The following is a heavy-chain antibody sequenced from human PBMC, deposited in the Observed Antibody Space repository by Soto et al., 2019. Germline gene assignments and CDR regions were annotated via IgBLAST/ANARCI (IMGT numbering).Heavy chain of an antibody. Sequence: SETLSLTCAVSGGSISSSNWWSWVRQPPGKGLEWIGEIYHSGSTNYDPSLKSRVTISVDKSKNQFSLKLSSVTAADTAVYYCARVGCSGGSCYSYYYYGMDVWGQGTTVTVSS. V-gene: IGHV4-4*02. CDR3: ARVGCSGGSCYSYYYYGMDV. J-gene: IGHJ6*02. D-gene: IGHD2-15*01. CDR1: GGSISSSNW. CDR2: IYHSGST.